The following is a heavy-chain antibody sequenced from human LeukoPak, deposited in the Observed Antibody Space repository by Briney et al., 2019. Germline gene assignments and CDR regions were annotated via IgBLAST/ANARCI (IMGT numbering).Heavy chain of an antibody. J-gene: IGHJ4*02. D-gene: IGHD2-2*01. CDR3: AKGRIVVVPAASDY. CDR1: GFTFSSYG. V-gene: IGHV3-30*02. Sequence: GGSLRLSCAASGFTFSSYGMRWVRQAPGKGLEWVAFIRYDGSNKYYADSVKGRFTISRDNSKNTLYLQMNSLRAEDTAVYYCAKGRIVVVPAASDYWGQGTLVTVSS. CDR2: IRYDGSNK.